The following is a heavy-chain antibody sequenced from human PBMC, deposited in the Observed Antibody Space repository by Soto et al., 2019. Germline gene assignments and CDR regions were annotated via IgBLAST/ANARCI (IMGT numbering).Heavy chain of an antibody. J-gene: IGHJ4*02. Sequence: QVQLVESGGGVVQPGRSLRLSCVASGFTFSNYAIHWVRQAPGKGLEWVAVISYDGTNKYYADSVKGRFTISRDNSKNTLYLQMNSLRAEDTAVYYCESHIVVFDYWGQGTLVTVSS. CDR3: ESHIVVFDY. D-gene: IGHD2-2*01. CDR2: ISYDGTNK. CDR1: GFTFSNYA. V-gene: IGHV3-30-3*01.